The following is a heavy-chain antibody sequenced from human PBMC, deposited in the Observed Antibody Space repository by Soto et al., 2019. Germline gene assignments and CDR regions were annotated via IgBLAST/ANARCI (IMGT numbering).Heavy chain of an antibody. CDR2: INAGNGNT. CDR3: AGDLGFGLSDY. V-gene: IGHV1-3*01. Sequence: QVHLVQSGAEVKKPGASVKVSCKASGYTFTSYAMYWVRQAPGQRLEWMGWINAGNGNTKYSQKFQGRVTIPRETYAMTAYMELSSLRSEDKALYYCAGDLGFGLSDYWGQGTLVIVSS. D-gene: IGHD3-10*01. J-gene: IGHJ4*02. CDR1: GYTFTSYA.